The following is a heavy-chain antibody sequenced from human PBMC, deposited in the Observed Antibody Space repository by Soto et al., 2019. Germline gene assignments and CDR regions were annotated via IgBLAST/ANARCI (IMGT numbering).Heavy chain of an antibody. V-gene: IGHV1-8*01. J-gene: IGHJ4*02. CDR3: ARTDGDLDY. CDR1: GYTFTSYD. CDR2: MNPKGGHT. D-gene: IGHD4-17*01. Sequence: QVQLVQSGTEVKKPGASVKVSCKASGYTFTSYDINWVRQATGQGVEWMGWMNPKGGHTGHARRFQGRVTMTRDTSISTAYMELSGLRSEDTAVYYCARTDGDLDYWGQGTLVTVSS.